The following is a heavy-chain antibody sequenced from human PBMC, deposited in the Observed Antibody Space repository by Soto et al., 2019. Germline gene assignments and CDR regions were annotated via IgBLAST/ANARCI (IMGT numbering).Heavy chain of an antibody. Sequence: PGGSLRLSCTASGFTFGDYAMSWFRQAPGKGLEWVGFIRSKAYGGTTEYAASVKGRFTISRDDSKSIAYLQMNSLKTEDTAVYYCSSGFLEWLLYRNYYYYGMDVWGQGTTVTVSS. CDR3: SSGFLEWLLYRNYYYYGMDV. CDR2: IRSKAYGGTT. CDR1: GFTFGDYA. J-gene: IGHJ6*02. D-gene: IGHD3-3*01. V-gene: IGHV3-49*03.